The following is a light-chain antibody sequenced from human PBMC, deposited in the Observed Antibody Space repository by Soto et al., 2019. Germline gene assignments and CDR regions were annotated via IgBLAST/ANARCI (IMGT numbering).Light chain of an antibody. CDR1: QSISNW. V-gene: IGKV1-5*02. CDR3: QQYNSYS. CDR2: HAS. J-gene: IGKJ1*01. Sequence: DTRMNKVPSTLVASVVEKVTIICRASQSISNWLAWYQQKPGTAPKVLIYHASNLQSGVPSRFSGSGSGTEFTLTISSLQPDDFAPYYCQQYNSYSFGQGTKVDIK.